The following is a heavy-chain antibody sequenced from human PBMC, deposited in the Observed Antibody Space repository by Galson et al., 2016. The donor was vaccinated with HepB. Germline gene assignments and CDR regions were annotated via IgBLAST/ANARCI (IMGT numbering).Heavy chain of an antibody. CDR1: GYTFTSYD. CDR2: MNPNSGNT. Sequence: SVKVSCKASGYTFTSYDINWVRQAPGQGLEWMGWMNPNSGNTVYAQKFQGRVTMASNTSISTAHMGLTRLSSEDTAVYFCSRDLEHLRAGSSGMDVWGQGTTVTVSS. D-gene: IGHD1-26*01. CDR3: SRDLEHLRAGSSGMDV. V-gene: IGHV1-8*01. J-gene: IGHJ6*02.